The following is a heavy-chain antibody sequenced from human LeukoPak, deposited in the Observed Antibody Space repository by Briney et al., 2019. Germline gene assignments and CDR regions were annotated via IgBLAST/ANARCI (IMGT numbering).Heavy chain of an antibody. CDR1: GGSISSSSYY. CDR3: ARQKRYFDWLLYLIDP. Sequence: PSETLSLTCTVSGGSISSSSYYWGWILQPPGKGVEWIGSIYYSGSTYYNPSLKSRVTISVDTSKNQFSLKLSPVTAADTAVYYCARQKRYFDWLLYLIDPWGQGTLVTVSS. J-gene: IGHJ5*02. V-gene: IGHV4-39*01. CDR2: IYYSGST. D-gene: IGHD3-9*01.